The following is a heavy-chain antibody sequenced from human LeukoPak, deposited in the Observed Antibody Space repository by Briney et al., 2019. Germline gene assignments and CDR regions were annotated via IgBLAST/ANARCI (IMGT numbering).Heavy chain of an antibody. CDR3: ARVRSIRHYDILTGYYGWFDP. CDR2: ISAYNGNT. CDR1: GYTFTIYG. Sequence: ASVMVSCKASGYTFTIYGISWVRQAPGQGLEWMGWISAYNGNTNYAQKLQGRVTMTTDTSTRTAYMELRILRTDDTDGYYCARVRSIRHYDILTGYYGWFDPWGQGTLVTVSS. V-gene: IGHV1-18*01. D-gene: IGHD3-9*01. J-gene: IGHJ5*02.